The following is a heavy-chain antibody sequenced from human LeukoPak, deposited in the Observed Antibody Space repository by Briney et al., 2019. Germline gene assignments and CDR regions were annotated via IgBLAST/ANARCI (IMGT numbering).Heavy chain of an antibody. CDR2: ISSSGSTI. Sequence: GGSLRLSCAASGFTFSSYWMSWVRQAPGKGLEWVSYISSSGSTIYYADSVKGRFTISRDNAKNSLYLQMNSLRAEDTAVYYCARPNYYDSSGYLTYFDYWGQGTLVTVSS. CDR3: ARPNYYDSSGYLTYFDY. J-gene: IGHJ4*02. D-gene: IGHD3-22*01. V-gene: IGHV3-48*04. CDR1: GFTFSSYW.